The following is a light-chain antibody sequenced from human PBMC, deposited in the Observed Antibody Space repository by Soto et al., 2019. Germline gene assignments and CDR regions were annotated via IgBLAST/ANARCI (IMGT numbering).Light chain of an antibody. CDR1: SSNVGDNS. CDR3: AAWDDSLSGVV. J-gene: IGLJ3*02. CDR2: RSS. Sequence: QSVLTQPPSVSGTPGQTVTISCSGSSSNVGDNSVYWYQQLPGSAPKLLIHRSSPRPSGVPGGCSGAKSGTTASLAISGRRSDDEADYYCAAWDDSLSGVVFGGGTKLTVL. V-gene: IGLV1-47*01.